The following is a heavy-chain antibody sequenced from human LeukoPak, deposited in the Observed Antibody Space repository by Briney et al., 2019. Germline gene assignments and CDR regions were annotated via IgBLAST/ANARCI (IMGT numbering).Heavy chain of an antibody. CDR1: GGSVSSGSYY. Sequence: PSETLSLTCTVSGGSVSSGSYYWSWIRQPPGKGLEWIGYIYYSGSTNYSPSLKSRVTISVDTSKNQFSLKLSSVTAADTAVYYCARARRPYWFDPWGQGTLVTVSS. J-gene: IGHJ5*02. CDR3: ARARRPYWFDP. V-gene: IGHV4-61*01. D-gene: IGHD1-14*01. CDR2: IYYSGST.